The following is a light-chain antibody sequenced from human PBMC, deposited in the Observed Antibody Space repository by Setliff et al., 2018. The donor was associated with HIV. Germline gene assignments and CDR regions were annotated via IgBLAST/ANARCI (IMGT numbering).Light chain of an antibody. CDR1: SSDIGGYDY. Sequence: QSALTKPASVSGSPGQSITISCTGTSSDIGGYDYVSWYQQHPGKAPKLMIYDVNNRPSGVSNRFSGSKSVNTSSLTISVLQAEDEAHYYCSSYTSSNTLVVFGGWTQLTVL. J-gene: IGLJ2*01. CDR2: DVN. CDR3: SSYTSSNTLVV. V-gene: IGLV2-14*03.